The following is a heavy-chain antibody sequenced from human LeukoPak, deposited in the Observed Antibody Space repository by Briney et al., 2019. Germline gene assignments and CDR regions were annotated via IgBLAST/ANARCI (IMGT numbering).Heavy chain of an antibody. CDR1: GGSISSYY. CDR3: TRDTGTTGEVKFDP. CDR2: IYTSRST. V-gene: IGHV4-4*07. J-gene: IGHJ5*02. D-gene: IGHD4-17*01. Sequence: SETLSLTCTVSGGSISSYYWSWIRQPAGKGLEWIGRIYTSRSTTYNPSLKSRVTMSVDTSKSQFSLNLMSVTAADTAVYYCTRDTGTTGEVKFDPWGQGTLVTVSS.